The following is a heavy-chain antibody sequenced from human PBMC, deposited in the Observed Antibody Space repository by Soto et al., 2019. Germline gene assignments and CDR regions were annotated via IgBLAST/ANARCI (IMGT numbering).Heavy chain of an antibody. D-gene: IGHD6-19*01. CDR2: ISSSSTI. V-gene: IGHV3-48*01. J-gene: IGHJ4*02. Sequence: EVQLVESGGDLVQPGGSLRLSCAASGFTLSTYSMNWVRQAPGKGLEWVSSISSSSTIYYADSVKGRFTISRDNVQNSLYLQMHSLRAEDTAVYYCARERGSGWTFDYWGQGTLVTVSS. CDR1: GFTLSTYS. CDR3: ARERGSGWTFDY.